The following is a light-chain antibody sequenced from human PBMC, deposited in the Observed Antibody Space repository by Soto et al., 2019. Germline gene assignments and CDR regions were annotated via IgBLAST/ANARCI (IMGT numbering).Light chain of an antibody. V-gene: IGKV3-20*01. CDR2: GAS. J-gene: IGKJ5*01. CDR1: QSVSNNY. CDR3: QQANSFPIT. Sequence: EIVLTQSPGTLSLSPGERATLSCRASQSVSNNYLAWYQQKPGQAPRLLIYGASNRATGIPDRFSGSGSGTDFTLTISSLQPEDCAIYFCQQANSFPITFGQGTRLEIK.